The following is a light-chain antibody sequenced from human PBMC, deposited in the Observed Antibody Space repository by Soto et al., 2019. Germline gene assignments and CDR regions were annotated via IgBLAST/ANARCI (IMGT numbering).Light chain of an antibody. J-gene: IGKJ4*01. Sequence: DIQMTQSPSSLSASVADRVTITCRASQSIRGYLNWYQQKPGKAPKVLISGASTLHNGVPSRFSGRGSGTEFTLTISSLQPEDVSTYYCQQSLNTLLTFGRGTKVDIK. CDR1: QSIRGY. V-gene: IGKV1-39*01. CDR3: QQSLNTLLT. CDR2: GAS.